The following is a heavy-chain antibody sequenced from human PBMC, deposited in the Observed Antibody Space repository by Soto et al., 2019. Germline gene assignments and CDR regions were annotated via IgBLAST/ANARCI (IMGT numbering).Heavy chain of an antibody. Sequence: EVQQVESGGGLVKPGGSLRLSCAASGFNFKNAWMNWVRQAPGKGLEWVGRIKSKTDGGTTDYAAPVKGRFTISRDDSKSTLFLQMNSLKTEDTGVYYCAATKTYWGQGTPVTVSS. CDR1: GFNFKNAW. D-gene: IGHD3-16*01. CDR3: AATKTY. CDR2: IKSKTDGGTT. J-gene: IGHJ4*02. V-gene: IGHV3-15*07.